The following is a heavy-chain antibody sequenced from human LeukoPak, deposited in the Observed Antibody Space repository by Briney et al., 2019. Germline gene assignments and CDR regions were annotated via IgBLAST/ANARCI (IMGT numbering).Heavy chain of an antibody. CDR3: ARGNNWNYGYYYYGMDV. J-gene: IGHJ6*02. D-gene: IGHD1-7*01. CDR1: GGSISSYY. CDR2: IYYSGST. V-gene: IGHV4-59*12. Sequence: KSSETLSLTCTVSGGSISSYYWSWIRQPPGKGLEWIGYIYYSGSTNYNPSLKSRVTISVDTSKNQFSLKLSSVTAADTAVYYCARGNNWNYGYYYYGMDVWGQGTTVTVSS.